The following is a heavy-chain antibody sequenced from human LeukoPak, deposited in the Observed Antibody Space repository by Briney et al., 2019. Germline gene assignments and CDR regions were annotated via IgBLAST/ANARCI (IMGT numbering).Heavy chain of an antibody. CDR2: ISGSGGST. CDR1: GFIFSSYA. J-gene: IGHJ3*02. V-gene: IGHV3-23*01. CDR3: AKEGRYCSGGSCDTGGFDI. Sequence: GRSLRLSCAASGFIFSSYAMSWVRQAPGKGLEWVSAISGSGGSTYYADSVKGRFTISRDNSKNTLYLQMNSLRAEDTAVYYCAKEGRYCSGGSCDTGGFDIWGQGTMVTVSS. D-gene: IGHD2-15*01.